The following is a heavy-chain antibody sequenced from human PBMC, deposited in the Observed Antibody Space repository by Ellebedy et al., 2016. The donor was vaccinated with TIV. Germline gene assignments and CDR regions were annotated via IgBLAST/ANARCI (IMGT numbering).Heavy chain of an antibody. J-gene: IGHJ4*02. CDR1: GFTFSSYA. CDR3: VRARPGWLDY. Sequence: LSLTCAASGFTFSSYAMHWVRQAPGKGLEWVSYISGSSTTIYYADSVKGRFTVSRDNDKKSMYVQMNSLRDEDTAVYYCVRARPGWLDYWGQGTLVTVSS. V-gene: IGHV3-48*02. CDR2: ISGSSTTI. D-gene: IGHD2-15*01.